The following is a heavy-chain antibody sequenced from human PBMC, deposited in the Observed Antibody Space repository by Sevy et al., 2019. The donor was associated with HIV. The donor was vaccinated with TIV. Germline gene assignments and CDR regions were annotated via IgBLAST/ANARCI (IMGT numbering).Heavy chain of an antibody. V-gene: IGHV3-23*01. J-gene: IGHJ3*02. CDR1: GFTVVSYA. D-gene: IGHD3-22*01. CDR3: AGGRFDSSGSFDAFDI. CDR2: IYGSGSTT. Sequence: GGSLRLSSKPSGFTVVSYAMNWVRQAPGKGLEWVSTIYGSGSTTYHADSLRGRFSISRDDSKNTLYLQMNSLKTEDTAVYYCAGGRFDSSGSFDAFDIWGQGTMVTVSS.